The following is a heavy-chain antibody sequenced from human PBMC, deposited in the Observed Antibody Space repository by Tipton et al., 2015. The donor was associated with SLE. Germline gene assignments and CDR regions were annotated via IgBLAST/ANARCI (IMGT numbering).Heavy chain of an antibody. CDR3: ARERRSYSSSSSGMDV. Sequence: TLSLTCTVSGGSLSSYYWSWIRQPPGRGLEWIGYIYYSGSTNYNPSLKSRVTISVDTSKNQFSLKLSSVTAADTAVYYCARERRSYSSSSSGMDVWGQGTTVTVSS. V-gene: IGHV4-59*01. D-gene: IGHD6-13*01. J-gene: IGHJ6*02. CDR1: GGSLSSYY. CDR2: IYYSGST.